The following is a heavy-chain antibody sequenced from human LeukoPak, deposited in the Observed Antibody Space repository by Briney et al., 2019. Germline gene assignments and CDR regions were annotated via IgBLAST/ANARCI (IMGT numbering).Heavy chain of an antibody. Sequence: GGSLRLSCAASGFTFSSYEMNWVRQAPGKGLEWVSSITSSSSDIYYADSVKGRFTISRDNAKNSLYLQMNSLRAEDTAVYYCARVPLGGGILTGYSLYYFDYWGQGTLVTVSS. CDR2: ITSSSSDI. J-gene: IGHJ4*02. V-gene: IGHV3-21*01. D-gene: IGHD3-9*01. CDR1: GFTFSSYE. CDR3: ARVPLGGGILTGYSLYYFDY.